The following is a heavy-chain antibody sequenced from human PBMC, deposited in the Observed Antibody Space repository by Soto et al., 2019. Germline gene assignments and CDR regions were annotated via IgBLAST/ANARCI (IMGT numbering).Heavy chain of an antibody. J-gene: IGHJ4*02. CDR2: IIPILGIA. CDR1: GGTFSSYT. D-gene: IGHD1-26*01. Sequence: QVQLVQSGAEVKKPGSSVKVSCKASGGTFSSYTISWVRQAPGQGLEWMGRIIPILGIANYAQKFQGRVTIAADKSTSTAYRELSSLRSEDTAVYYCARGSYSGSYVDYWGQGTLVTVSS. V-gene: IGHV1-69*02. CDR3: ARGSYSGSYVDY.